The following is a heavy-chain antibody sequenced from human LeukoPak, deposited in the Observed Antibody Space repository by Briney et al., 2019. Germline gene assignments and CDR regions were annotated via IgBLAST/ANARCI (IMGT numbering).Heavy chain of an antibody. D-gene: IGHD6-19*01. CDR2: IYYSGST. V-gene: IGHV4-59*01. J-gene: IGHJ5*02. CDR3: ARAGYSSGPRGWFDP. CDR1: GGSISSYY. Sequence: SETLSLTCTVSGGSISSYYWSWIRQPPGKGLEWIGYIYYSGSTNYNPSLKSRVTISVDTSKNQFSLKLSSVTAADTAVYYCARAGYSSGPRGWFDPWGQGTLVTVSS.